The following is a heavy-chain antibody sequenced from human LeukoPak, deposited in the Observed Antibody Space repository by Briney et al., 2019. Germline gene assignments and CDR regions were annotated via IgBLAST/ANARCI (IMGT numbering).Heavy chain of an antibody. D-gene: IGHD4-17*01. CDR2: ISYDGSNK. J-gene: IGHJ4*02. Sequence: GGSLRLSCAASGFTVSSNYMSWVRQAPGKGLEWVAVISYDGSNKYYADSVKGRFTISRDNSKNTLYLQMNSLRAEDTAVYYCARDFGAGGYGDCNFDYWGQGTLVTVSS. CDR1: GFTVSSNY. CDR3: ARDFGAGGYGDCNFDY. V-gene: IGHV3-30-3*01.